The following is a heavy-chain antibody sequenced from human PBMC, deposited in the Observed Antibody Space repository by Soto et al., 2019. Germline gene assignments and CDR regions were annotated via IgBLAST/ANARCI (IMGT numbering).Heavy chain of an antibody. V-gene: IGHV1-2*04. D-gene: IGHD3-22*01. Sequence: ASVKVSCKASGYTFTGYYMHWVRQAPGQGLEWMGWINPNSGGTNYAQKFQGWVTMTRDTSISTAYMELSRLRSDDTAVYYCALNYYDRSGSLTPFDPWGQGTLVTVSS. CDR3: ALNYYDRSGSLTPFDP. CDR2: INPNSGGT. J-gene: IGHJ5*02. CDR1: GYTFTGYY.